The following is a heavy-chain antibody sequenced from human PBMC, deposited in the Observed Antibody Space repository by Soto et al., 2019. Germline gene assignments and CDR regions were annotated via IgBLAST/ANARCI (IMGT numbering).Heavy chain of an antibody. CDR2: IYYSGST. J-gene: IGHJ4*02. Sequence: QLQLQESGPGLVKPSETLSLTCTVSGGSISSSSYYWGWIRQPPGKGLEWIGSIYYSGSTYYNPSLKSRVTISVDTSKNQFSLKLSSVTAADTAVYYCARQSGEDIVAVVAALAFDYWGQGTLVTVSS. CDR1: GGSISSSSYY. CDR3: ARQSGEDIVAVVAALAFDY. V-gene: IGHV4-39*01. D-gene: IGHD2-15*01.